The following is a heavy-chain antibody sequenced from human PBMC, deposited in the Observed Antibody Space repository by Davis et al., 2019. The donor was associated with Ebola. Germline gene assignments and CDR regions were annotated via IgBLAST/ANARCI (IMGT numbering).Heavy chain of an antibody. Sequence: SETLSLTCTVSGGSISSYYWSWIRQPPGKGLEWIGYIYYSGSTNYNPSLKSRVTISVDTSKNQFSLKLSSVTAADTAVYYCARGGLVIAAAGMGGVFDYWGQGTLVTVSS. CDR1: GGSISSYY. CDR2: IYYSGST. CDR3: ARGGLVIAAAGMGGVFDY. J-gene: IGHJ4*02. D-gene: IGHD6-13*01. V-gene: IGHV4-59*01.